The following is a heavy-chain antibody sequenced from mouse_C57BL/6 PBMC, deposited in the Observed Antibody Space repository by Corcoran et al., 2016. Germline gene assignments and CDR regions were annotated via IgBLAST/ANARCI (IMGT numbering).Heavy chain of an antibody. CDR3: ARVCSSPLYWYCDF. D-gene: IGHD1-1*01. CDR2: ISYDGSN. J-gene: IGHJ1*03. Sequence: DVQLQESGPGLVKPSQSLSLTCSVTGYSITSGYYWNWIRQFPGNKLEWMGYISYDGSNNYNPSLKNRISITRDTSKNQFFLKLNSVTTEDTATYYCARVCSSPLYWYCDFWGTGTTVTFSS. V-gene: IGHV3-6*01. CDR1: GYSITSGYY.